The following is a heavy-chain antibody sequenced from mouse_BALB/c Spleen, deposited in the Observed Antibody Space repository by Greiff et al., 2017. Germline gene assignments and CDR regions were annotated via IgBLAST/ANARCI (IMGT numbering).Heavy chain of an antibody. CDR1: GYTFTSYW. D-gene: IGHD1-1*01. Sequence: QVQLQQPGAELVKPGASVKLSCKASGYTFTSYWMHWVKQRPGQGLEWIGVISIYYDNTNYNQKFKGKATMTVDKSSSTAYMELARLTSEDSAIYYCARGSTTVVAPDYWGQGTTLTVSS. J-gene: IGHJ2*01. V-gene: IGHV1S81*02. CDR3: ARGSTTVVAPDY. CDR2: ISIYYDNT.